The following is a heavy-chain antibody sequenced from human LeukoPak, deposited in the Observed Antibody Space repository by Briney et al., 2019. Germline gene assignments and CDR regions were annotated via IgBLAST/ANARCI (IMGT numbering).Heavy chain of an antibody. Sequence: GGSLRLSCAASGFTFSSCWMHWVRQARAKGLVLVSRNNSDRSNNSYAVSVKGRFTTSRDNAKSTRYLQMNSRRAEDTAVYYCARGRWLRYDYWGQGTLVTVSS. J-gene: IGHJ4*02. CDR1: GFTFSSCW. CDR2: NNSDRSNN. D-gene: IGHD5-12*01. V-gene: IGHV3-74*01. CDR3: ARGRWLRYDY.